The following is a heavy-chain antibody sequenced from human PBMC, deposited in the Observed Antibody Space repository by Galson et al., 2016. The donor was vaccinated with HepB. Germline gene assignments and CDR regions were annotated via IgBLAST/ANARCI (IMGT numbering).Heavy chain of an antibody. CDR1: GYTFRNYG. J-gene: IGHJ4*02. V-gene: IGHV1-18*04. Sequence: SVKVSCKASGYTFRNYGVTWVRQAPGQRLEWMGWISAYNRNINYAQKFEDRITMTRDTSTSTIHMELRNLRSDDTAIYYCARDTQYQPLVWGQGTLVTVSP. CDR2: ISAYNRNI. D-gene: IGHD6-13*01. CDR3: ARDTQYQPLV.